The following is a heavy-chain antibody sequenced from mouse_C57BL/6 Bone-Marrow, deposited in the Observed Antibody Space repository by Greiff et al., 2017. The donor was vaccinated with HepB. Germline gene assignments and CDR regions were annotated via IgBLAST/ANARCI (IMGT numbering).Heavy chain of an antibody. J-gene: IGHJ3*01. CDR2: IWSGGST. CDR3: AKNRGWLGD. D-gene: IGHD1-1*02. CDR1: GFSLTSYG. Sequence: VKLMESGPGLVQPSQSLSITCTVSGFSLTSYGVHWVRQPPGKGLEWLGVIWSGGSTDYNAAFISRLIISKDNSKSQVFFKMNSLQADDTAIYYCAKNRGWLGDWGQGTLVTVSA. V-gene: IGHV2-4*01.